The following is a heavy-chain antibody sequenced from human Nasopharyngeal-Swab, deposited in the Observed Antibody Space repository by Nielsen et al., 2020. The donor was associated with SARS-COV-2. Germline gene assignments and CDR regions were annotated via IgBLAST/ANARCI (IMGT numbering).Heavy chain of an antibody. V-gene: IGHV3-53*01. D-gene: IGHD2-2*01. CDR3: ARDRVVPASYAFDI. J-gene: IGHJ3*02. Sequence: GESLKISCAASGFTVSGNFMTWVRQAPGKGLEWVSVIYSAGQTNYADSVKGRFTISRDNSKNTLYLQMNSLRAEDTAVYYCARDRVVPASYAFDIWGQGTMVTVSS. CDR1: GFTVSGNF. CDR2: IYSAGQT.